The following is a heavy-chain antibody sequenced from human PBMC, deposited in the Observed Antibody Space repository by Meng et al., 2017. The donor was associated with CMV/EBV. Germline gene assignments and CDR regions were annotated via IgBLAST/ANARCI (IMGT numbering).Heavy chain of an antibody. Sequence: WAASGFTFSDYSMNWVRQAPGKGLEWVSSISSSSTYIYYADSVKGRFTISRDNAKDSLSLQMSSLRAEDTAMYYCARTNGYLPSDFDYWGQGTLVTVSS. CDR3: ARTNGYLPSDFDY. J-gene: IGHJ4*02. D-gene: IGHD5-24*01. CDR2: ISSSSTYI. V-gene: IGHV3-21*01. CDR1: GFTFSDYS.